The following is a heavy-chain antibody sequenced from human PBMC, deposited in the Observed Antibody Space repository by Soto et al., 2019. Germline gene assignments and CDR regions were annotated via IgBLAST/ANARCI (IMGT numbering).Heavy chain of an antibody. CDR3: ARRYYYDSSGYGYYYYYGMDV. V-gene: IGHV4-34*01. CDR2: INHSGST. D-gene: IGHD3-22*01. CDR1: GGSFSGYY. Sequence: SETLSLTCAVYGGSFSGYYWSWIRQPPGKGLEWIGEINHSGSTNYNPSLKSRVTISVDTSKNQFSLKLSSVTAADTAVYYCARRYYYDSSGYGYYYYYGMDVWGQGTTVTVSS. J-gene: IGHJ6*02.